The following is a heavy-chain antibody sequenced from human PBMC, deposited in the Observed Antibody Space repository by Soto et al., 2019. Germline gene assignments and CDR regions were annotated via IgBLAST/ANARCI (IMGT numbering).Heavy chain of an antibody. CDR2: IKYSGTT. CDR3: ARPMIYSLIVVVVKGGHDSFDI. J-gene: IGHJ3*02. D-gene: IGHD2-15*01. CDR1: GGSISSSRCH. Sequence: SETLSLTCTVSGGSISSSRCHWGWIRQPPGKGLEWIASIKYSGTTFYNPSLKSRVTLSVDTSKNQFALKLSSVTAADTAVYYCARPMIYSLIVVVVKGGHDSFDIWCQGTMVTVSS. V-gene: IGHV4-39*01.